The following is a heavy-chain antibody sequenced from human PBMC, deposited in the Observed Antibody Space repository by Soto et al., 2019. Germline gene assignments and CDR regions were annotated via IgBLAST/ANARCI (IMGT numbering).Heavy chain of an antibody. CDR1: GYAFSSHY. CDR3: GGDGAATSTGFDY. Sequence: QVLLVQSAAEVKEPGASVKLSCKASGYAFSSHYMYWVRQAPGQGLEWMGRVNPSGDRTTYSQKFQGRIPMTRDTSTSTFYLEVRSLTSGDLGVYYCGGDGAATSTGFDYWGQGTLVTVSS. V-gene: IGHV1-46*03. J-gene: IGHJ4*02. D-gene: IGHD4-17*01. CDR2: VNPSGDRT.